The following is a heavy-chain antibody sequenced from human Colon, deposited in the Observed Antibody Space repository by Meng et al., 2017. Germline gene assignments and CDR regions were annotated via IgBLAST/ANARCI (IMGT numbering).Heavy chain of an antibody. CDR3: ARSITMVRGSALGFDY. Sequence: GESLKISCAASGFTFSSYSMNWVRQAPGKGLEWVSSISSSSSYIYYADSVKGRFTISRDNAKNSLYLQMNSLRAEDTAVYYCARSITMVRGSALGFDYWGQGTLVTVS. V-gene: IGHV3-21*01. CDR1: GFTFSSYS. D-gene: IGHD3-10*01. J-gene: IGHJ4*02. CDR2: ISSSSSYI.